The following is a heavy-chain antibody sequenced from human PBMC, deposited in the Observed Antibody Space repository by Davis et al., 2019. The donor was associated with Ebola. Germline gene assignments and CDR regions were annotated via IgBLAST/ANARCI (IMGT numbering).Heavy chain of an antibody. CDR1: GGTFSSYA. V-gene: IGHV1-69*13. J-gene: IGHJ4*02. CDR2: IIPIFGTA. D-gene: IGHD3-22*01. Sequence: SVKVSCKASGGTFSSYAISWVRQAPGQGLEWMGGIIPIFGTANYAQKFQGRVTITADESTSTAYMELSSLRSEDTAVYYCARDGGYYDCSGYGEDWGQGTLVTVSS. CDR3: ARDGGYYDCSGYGED.